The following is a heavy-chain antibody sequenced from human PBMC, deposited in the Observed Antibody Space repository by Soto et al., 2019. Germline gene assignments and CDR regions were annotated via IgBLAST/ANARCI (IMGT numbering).Heavy chain of an antibody. J-gene: IGHJ5*02. CDR2: IYYSGST. CDR3: ARDQRAVGAYGDYNWFDP. Sequence: SETLSLTCTVSGGSISSGDYYWSWIRQPPGKGLEWIGYIYYSGSTYYNPSLKSRVTISVDTSKNQFSLKLSSVTAADTAVYYCARDQRAVGAYGDYNWFDPWGQGTLVTVSS. D-gene: IGHD4-17*01. V-gene: IGHV4-30-4*01. CDR1: GGSISSGDYY.